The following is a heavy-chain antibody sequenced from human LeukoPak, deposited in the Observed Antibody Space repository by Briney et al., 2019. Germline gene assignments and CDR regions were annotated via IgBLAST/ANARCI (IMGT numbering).Heavy chain of an antibody. D-gene: IGHD2-15*01. Sequence: PGRSLRLSCAASGFTFSSYAMHWVRQAPGKGLEWVAVISYDGSNKYYADSVKGRFTISRDNAKNSLYLQMNSLRAEDTAVYYCATLGEGYCSGGSCYGGWFDPWGQGTLVTVSS. V-gene: IGHV3-30-3*01. J-gene: IGHJ5*02. CDR2: ISYDGSNK. CDR1: GFTFSSYA. CDR3: ATLGEGYCSGGSCYGGWFDP.